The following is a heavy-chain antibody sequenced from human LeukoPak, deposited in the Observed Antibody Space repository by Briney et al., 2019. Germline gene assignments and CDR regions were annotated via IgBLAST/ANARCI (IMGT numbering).Heavy chain of an antibody. V-gene: IGHV1-2*02. CDR2: INPNSGGT. Sequence: VASVTVSCKASGYTFTGYYMHWVRQAPGQGLEWMGWINPNSGGTNYAQKFQGRVTMTRDTSISTAYMELSRLRSDDTAVYYCARDSPPRGFSDYYDSSGYLRFDTQYYFDYWGQGTLVTVSS. CDR1: GYTFTGYY. J-gene: IGHJ4*02. D-gene: IGHD3-22*01. CDR3: ARDSPPRGFSDYYDSSGYLRFDTQYYFDY.